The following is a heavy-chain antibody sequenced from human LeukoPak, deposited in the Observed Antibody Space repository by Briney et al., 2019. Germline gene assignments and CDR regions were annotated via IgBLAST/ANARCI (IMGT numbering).Heavy chain of an antibody. CDR1: GASISTHLW. Sequence: SETLSLTCAVSGASISTHLWWGWVRQPPGKGLEWIGSIYYSGSTNYNPSLKSRVTISIDTSKNQFSLKLKSVTAADTAVYYCARTIGIRRFDHWGQGTLVTVSS. D-gene: IGHD1-14*01. CDR2: IYYSGST. V-gene: IGHV4-39*01. J-gene: IGHJ5*02. CDR3: ARTIGIRRFDH.